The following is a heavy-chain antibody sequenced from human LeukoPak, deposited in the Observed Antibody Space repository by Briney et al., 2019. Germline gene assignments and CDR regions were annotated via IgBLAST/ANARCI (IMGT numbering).Heavy chain of an antibody. D-gene: IGHD3-22*01. CDR3: AKTGNYYVSSGYCLDY. Sequence: PGRSLRLSCAASGFTFSSYGMHWVRQAPGKGLEWVAVIWYDGSNKYYADSVKGRFTISRDNSKNTLYLQMNSLRAEDTAVYYCAKTGNYYVSSGYCLDYWGQGTLVTVSS. CDR1: GFTFSSYG. CDR2: IWYDGSNK. J-gene: IGHJ4*02. V-gene: IGHV3-33*06.